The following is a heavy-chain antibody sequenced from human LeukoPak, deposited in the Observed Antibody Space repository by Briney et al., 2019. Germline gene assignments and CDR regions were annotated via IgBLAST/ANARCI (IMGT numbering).Heavy chain of an antibody. CDR3: ARRPAGLYYYGMDV. D-gene: IGHD3/OR15-3a*01. CDR2: IYYSGST. V-gene: IGHV4-59*08. Sequence: SETLSLTCTVSGGSISSYYWSWIRQPPGKGLEWIGYIYYSGSTNYNPSLKSRVTISVDTSKNQFSLKLSSVTAADTAVYYCARRPAGLYYYGMDVWGQGTTVTVSS. J-gene: IGHJ6*02. CDR1: GGSISSYY.